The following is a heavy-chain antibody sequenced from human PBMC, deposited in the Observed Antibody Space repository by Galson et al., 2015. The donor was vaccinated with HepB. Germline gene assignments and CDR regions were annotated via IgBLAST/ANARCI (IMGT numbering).Heavy chain of an antibody. CDR1: GFTFSSYA. Sequence: SLRLSCAASGFTFSSYAMRWVRQAPGKGLEWVAVISYDGSNKYYADSVKGRFTISRDNSKNTLYLQMNSLRAEDTAVYYCARIPTEGDEDYWGQGTLVTVSS. J-gene: IGHJ4*02. CDR3: ARIPTEGDEDY. CDR2: ISYDGSNK. V-gene: IGHV3-30*04. D-gene: IGHD3-16*01.